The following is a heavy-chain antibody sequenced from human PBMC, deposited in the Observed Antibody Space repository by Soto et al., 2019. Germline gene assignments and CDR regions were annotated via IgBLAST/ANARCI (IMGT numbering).Heavy chain of an antibody. D-gene: IGHD6-13*01. J-gene: IGHJ5*02. CDR1: GYTFTSYY. CDR2: INPSGGST. V-gene: IGHV1-46*01. Sequence: ASVKLSCKASGYTFTSYYMHWVRQAPGQGLEWMGIINPSGGSTSYAQKFQGRVTMTRDTSTSTAYMELSSLRSEDTAVYYCARNTAAAGNWFDPWGQGTLVTVSS. CDR3: ARNTAAAGNWFDP.